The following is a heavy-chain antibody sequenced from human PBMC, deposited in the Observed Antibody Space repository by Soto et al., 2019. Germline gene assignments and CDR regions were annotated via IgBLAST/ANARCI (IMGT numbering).Heavy chain of an antibody. V-gene: IGHV3-23*01. CDR2: ISGSGGST. Sequence: GGSLRLSCAASGFTFSSYAMSWVRQAPGKGLEWVSAISGSGGSTYYADSVKGRFTIPRDNSKNTLYLQMNSLRAEDTAVYYCAKESNLMTNLDYFDYWGQGTLVTVSS. CDR3: AKESNLMTNLDYFDY. J-gene: IGHJ4*02. D-gene: IGHD2-8*01. CDR1: GFTFSSYA.